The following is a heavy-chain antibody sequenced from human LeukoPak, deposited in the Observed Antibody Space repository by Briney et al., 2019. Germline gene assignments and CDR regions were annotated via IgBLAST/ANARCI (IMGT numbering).Heavy chain of an antibody. CDR2: IYFGGST. CDR1: GFTVNSNY. Sequence: GSLRLSCAASGFTVNSNYMSWVRQPPGKGLEWIGTIYFGGSTYYNPSLKSRVTISVDTSKNQFSLKLRSVTAADTAVYYCARQLYYDSSGYYWYFDLWGRGTLVTVSS. D-gene: IGHD3-22*01. J-gene: IGHJ2*01. V-gene: IGHV4-39*01. CDR3: ARQLYYDSSGYYWYFDL.